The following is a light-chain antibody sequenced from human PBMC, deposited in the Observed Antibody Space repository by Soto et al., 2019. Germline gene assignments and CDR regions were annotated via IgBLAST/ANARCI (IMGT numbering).Light chain of an antibody. CDR2: EVN. Sequence: QSALTQPASVSGSPGQSITISCTGTSSDVGGYNYVSWYQQHPGKAPKLMIYEVNNRPSGVSNRFSGSKSGNTASLTISGLQAEDEDDYYCSSYTSSSTWVIGGGTKLTVL. CDR3: SSYTSSSTWV. J-gene: IGLJ3*02. CDR1: SSDVGGYNY. V-gene: IGLV2-14*01.